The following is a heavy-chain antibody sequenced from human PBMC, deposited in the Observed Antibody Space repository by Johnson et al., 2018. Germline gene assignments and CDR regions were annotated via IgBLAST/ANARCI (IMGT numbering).Heavy chain of an antibody. V-gene: IGHV3-33*01. J-gene: IGHJ5*02. Sequence: QVQLVQSGGGVVQPGRSLRLSCAASGFTFSTYGMHWVRQAPGKGLEWVAVIWYDGSNKYYADSVKGRFTISRDNSKNTLDLQMNSLRAEDTAVYYFAGDRDSSGGGGWFDPGGQGTLVTVSS. CDR1: GFTFSTYG. D-gene: IGHD6-19*01. CDR2: IWYDGSNK. CDR3: AGDRDSSGGGGWFDP.